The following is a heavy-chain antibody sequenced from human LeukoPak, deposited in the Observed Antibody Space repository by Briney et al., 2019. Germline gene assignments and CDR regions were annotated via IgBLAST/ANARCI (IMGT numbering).Heavy chain of an antibody. CDR3: ARVPDVIARPCDS. Sequence: TSETLSLTCTVYGGSFSGYYWTLIRQTPGKGLEWIGEISHTGDITNCNPSLKSRVTMSVDSSKNQFSLRMTSVTAADTGVYYGARVPDVIARPCDSWGPGTLVTVSS. CDR2: ISHTGDIT. D-gene: IGHD1-1*01. J-gene: IGHJ4*02. V-gene: IGHV4-34*01. CDR1: GGSFSGYY.